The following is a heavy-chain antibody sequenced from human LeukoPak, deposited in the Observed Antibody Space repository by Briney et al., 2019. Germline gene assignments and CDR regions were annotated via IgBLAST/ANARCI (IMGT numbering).Heavy chain of an antibody. J-gene: IGHJ4*02. V-gene: IGHV3-7*05. Sequence: GGSLRLSCAASGFTFSSYWMSWVRQAPGEGLEWVSNIKQNGSEKYYMDSVKGRFTISRDNAKNTLYLQMNSLRAEDTAVYYCARDTDTEIDYWGQGTLVTVSS. CDR1: GFTFSSYW. CDR2: IKQNGSEK. D-gene: IGHD2-8*02. CDR3: ARDTDTEIDY.